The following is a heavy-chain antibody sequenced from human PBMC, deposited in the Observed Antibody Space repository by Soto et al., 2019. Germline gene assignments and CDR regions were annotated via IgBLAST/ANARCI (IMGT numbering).Heavy chain of an antibody. J-gene: IGHJ6*02. CDR3: ARVKGEGGSGSYYLSYYYYYGMDV. Sequence: GASVKVSCKASGYTFTSYGISWVRQAPGQGLEWMGWISAYNGNTNYAQKLQGRVTMTTDTSTSTAYMELRSLRSDDTAVYYCARVKGEGGSGSYYLSYYYYYGMDVWGQGTTVTVS. CDR1: GYTFTSYG. D-gene: IGHD3-10*01. CDR2: ISAYNGNT. V-gene: IGHV1-18*04.